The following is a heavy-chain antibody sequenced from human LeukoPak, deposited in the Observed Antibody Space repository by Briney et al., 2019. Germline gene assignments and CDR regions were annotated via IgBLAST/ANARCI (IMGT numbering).Heavy chain of an antibody. J-gene: IGHJ4*02. CDR1: GFTFSSYA. CDR3: ANSIPMAAAVRRYYFDY. D-gene: IGHD6-13*01. V-gene: IGHV3-23*01. CDR2: ISGSGGST. Sequence: PGGSLRLSCAASGFTFSSYAMSWVRQAPGKGLEWVSAISGSGGSTYYADSVKGRFTISRDNSKNTLYLQMNSLRAEDTAVYYCANSIPMAAAVRRYYFDYWGQGTLVTVSS.